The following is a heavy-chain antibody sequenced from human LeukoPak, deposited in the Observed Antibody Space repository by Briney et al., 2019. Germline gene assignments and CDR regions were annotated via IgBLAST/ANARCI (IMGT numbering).Heavy chain of an antibody. J-gene: IGHJ4*02. CDR3: ARDDRAAAGALGY. V-gene: IGHV4-59*01. CDR1: GGSISSYY. Sequence: KPSETLSLTCTVSGGSISSYYWSWIRQPPGKGLEWIGYIYYSGSTNYNPSLKSRVTISVDTSKNQFSLKLSSVTAADTAVYYCARDDRAAAGALGYWGQGTLVTVSS. CDR2: IYYSGST. D-gene: IGHD6-13*01.